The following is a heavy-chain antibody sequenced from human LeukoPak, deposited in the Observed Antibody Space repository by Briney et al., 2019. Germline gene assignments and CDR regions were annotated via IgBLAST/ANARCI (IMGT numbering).Heavy chain of an antibody. D-gene: IGHD2/OR15-2a*01. CDR1: GFTFDDYS. Sequence: PGRSLRLSCAASGFTFDDYSMHWVRHAPGKGLEWVSGISWNSGSIGYADSVKGRFTISRDNAKNSLYLQMNSLRAEDTALYYCAKTSSTSGYYYYYGMDVWGQGTTVTVSS. V-gene: IGHV3-9*01. J-gene: IGHJ6*02. CDR2: ISWNSGSI. CDR3: AKTSSTSGYYYYYGMDV.